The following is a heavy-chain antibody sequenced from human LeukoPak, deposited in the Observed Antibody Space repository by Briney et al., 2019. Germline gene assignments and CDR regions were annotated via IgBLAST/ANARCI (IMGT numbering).Heavy chain of an antibody. J-gene: IGHJ4*02. CDR1: GGSISSYY. V-gene: IGHV4-4*07. Sequence: SETLSLTCTVSGGSISSYYWSWIRQPAGKGLEWIGRIYTSGSTNYNPSLKSRVTMSVDTSKNQFSLKLSSVTAADTAVYYCAREGRIAAAGTVDYWGQGTLVTVSS. D-gene: IGHD6-13*01. CDR3: AREGRIAAAGTVDY. CDR2: IYTSGST.